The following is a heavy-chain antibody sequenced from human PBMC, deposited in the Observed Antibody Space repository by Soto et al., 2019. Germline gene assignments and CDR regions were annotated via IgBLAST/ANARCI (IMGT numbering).Heavy chain of an antibody. CDR3: ARGDSSSWYPHWYFDL. D-gene: IGHD6-13*01. J-gene: IGHJ2*01. V-gene: IGHV1-3*01. Sequence: QVQLVQSGAEVKKPGASVKVSCKASGYTFTSYAMHWVRQAPGQRLEWMGWINAGNGNTKYSQKFQGRVTITRDTSASTAYMELSSLRSEDTAVYYCARGDSSSWYPHWYFDLWGRGTLVTVSS. CDR1: GYTFTSYA. CDR2: INAGNGNT.